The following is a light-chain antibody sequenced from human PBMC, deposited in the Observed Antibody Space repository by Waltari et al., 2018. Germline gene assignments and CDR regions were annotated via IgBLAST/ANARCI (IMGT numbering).Light chain of an antibody. Sequence: IVLTQSPATLSLSPGERATLSCRASQSVSRSLAWYQHKPGQAPRLLIYEASNRATGIPARFSGSGSGTDFTLTISSLEPEDFAVYYCQQRSNWPPVTFGQGTRLEIK. V-gene: IGKV3-11*01. CDR2: EAS. CDR1: QSVSRS. CDR3: QQRSNWPPVT. J-gene: IGKJ5*01.